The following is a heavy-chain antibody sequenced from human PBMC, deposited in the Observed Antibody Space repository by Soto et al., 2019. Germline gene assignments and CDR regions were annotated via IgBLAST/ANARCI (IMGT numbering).Heavy chain of an antibody. V-gene: IGHV3-23*01. D-gene: IGHD3-10*01. CDR1: GFTFDDYA. Sequence: TGGSLRLSCAASGFTFDDYAMHWVRQAPGKGLEWVSGISGSSGSTGYADSVKGRFTISRDNSKNTLYLQMNSLRAEDTAVYYCAKDLMVRYTSTFDYWGQGTLVTVSS. CDR3: AKDLMVRYTSTFDY. CDR2: ISGSSGST. J-gene: IGHJ4*02.